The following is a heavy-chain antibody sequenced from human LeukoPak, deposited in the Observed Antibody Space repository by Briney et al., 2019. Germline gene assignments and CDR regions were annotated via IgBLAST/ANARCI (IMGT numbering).Heavy chain of an antibody. CDR2: FDPEDGET. CDR3: ATDSSSSDRAYYYYGMDV. J-gene: IGHJ6*02. D-gene: IGHD6-6*01. CDR1: GYTLTELS. Sequence: ASVKVSCKVSGYTLTELSMHWVRQAPGKGLEWMGGFDPEDGETIYAQKFQGRVTMTEDTSTDTAYMELGSLRSEDTAVYYCATDSSSSDRAYYYYGMDVWGQGTTVTVSS. V-gene: IGHV1-24*01.